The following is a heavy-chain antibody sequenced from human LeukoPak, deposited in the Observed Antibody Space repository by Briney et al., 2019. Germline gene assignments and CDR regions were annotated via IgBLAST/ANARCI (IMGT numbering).Heavy chain of an antibody. CDR1: GFSFSRYG. Sequence: PGGSLRLSCAASGFSFSRYGMHWVRQAPGKGLEWVGVISYDGSDEYYTDSVKGRFTISRDNSKNTVYLQMNSLRADDTAVYYCARDFTPEWFDIHWGQGTLVTVS. J-gene: IGHJ4*02. V-gene: IGHV3-30*03. CDR2: ISYDGSDE. CDR3: ARDFTPEWFDIH. D-gene: IGHD3-3*01.